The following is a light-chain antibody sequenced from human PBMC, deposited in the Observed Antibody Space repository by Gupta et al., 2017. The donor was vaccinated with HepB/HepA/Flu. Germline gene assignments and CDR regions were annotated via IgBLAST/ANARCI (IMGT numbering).Light chain of an antibody. V-gene: IGKV3-11*01. CDR3: QHRGHWRI. CDR1: QNVNNY. J-gene: IGKJ2*02. Sequence: EIVLTQSPVTLSLSPGERATLSCRASQNVNNYLAWYQHKPGQAPRLIIYDASTSDTGIPDRFSGSGAEKDFTLTSIRRENEDSEVYYGQHRGHWRIFGQGTKMEIK. CDR2: DAS.